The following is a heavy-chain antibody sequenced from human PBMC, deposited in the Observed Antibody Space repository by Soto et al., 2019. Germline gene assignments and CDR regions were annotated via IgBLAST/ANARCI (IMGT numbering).Heavy chain of an antibody. Sequence: GAPVKVSCKASWFTFTSSAVQWGRQARGQRPEWIGWIVVGSGNTNYAQKFQERVTITRDMSTSTAYMELSSLRSEDTAVYYCAADSVLFSDSSWAVYYYYGMDVWGQGTTVTVSS. CDR2: IVVGSGNT. CDR1: WFTFTSSA. CDR3: AADSVLFSDSSWAVYYYYGMDV. D-gene: IGHD6-13*01. J-gene: IGHJ6*02. V-gene: IGHV1-58*01.